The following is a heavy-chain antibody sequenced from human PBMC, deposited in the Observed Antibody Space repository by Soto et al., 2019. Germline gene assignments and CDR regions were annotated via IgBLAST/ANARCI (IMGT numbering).Heavy chain of an antibody. CDR1: GYSFTSYW. D-gene: IGHD3-22*01. V-gene: IGHV5-10-1*01. CDR2: IDPSDSYT. J-gene: IGHJ3*02. CDR3: ARRPHNYYDSSGYYSVGAFDI. Sequence: XDSLKISWQCSGYSFTSYWISLVLQMPGKGLEWMGRIDPSDSYTNYSPSFQGHVTISADKSISTAYLQWSSLKASDTAMYYCARRPHNYYDSSGYYSVGAFDISGQGTMVT.